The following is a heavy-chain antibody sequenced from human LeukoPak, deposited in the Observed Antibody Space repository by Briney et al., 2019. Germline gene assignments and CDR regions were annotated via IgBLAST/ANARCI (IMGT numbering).Heavy chain of an antibody. V-gene: IGHV1-69*05. Sequence: ISWVGQAPGQGLEWRGGIIPIFGPANYAQKFQGRVTITTDESTSTAYMELSSLRSEDTAVYYCARARVLRFLEWFLWGQGTLVTVSS. CDR3: ARARVLRFLEWFL. D-gene: IGHD3-3*01. J-gene: IGHJ4*02. CDR2: IIPIFGPA.